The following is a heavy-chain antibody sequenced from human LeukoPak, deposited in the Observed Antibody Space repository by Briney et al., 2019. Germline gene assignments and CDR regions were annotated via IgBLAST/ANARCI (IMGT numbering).Heavy chain of an antibody. V-gene: IGHV3-74*01. CDR3: ASASSHRIAAGGDY. Sequence: EGSLRLSCAASGFTFSNYWMHWVRQAPGKGLVWVSRINSDGSSRNYADSVKGRFTISRDNAKNTLYLQVNSLRAEDTAVYYCASASSHRIAAGGDYWGQGALVTVSS. CDR2: INSDGSSR. CDR1: GFTFSNYW. J-gene: IGHJ4*02. D-gene: IGHD6-13*01.